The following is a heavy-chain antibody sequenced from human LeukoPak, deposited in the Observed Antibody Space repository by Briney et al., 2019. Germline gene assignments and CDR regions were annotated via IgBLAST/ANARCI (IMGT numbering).Heavy chain of an antibody. Sequence: GGSLRLSCAASGFTFSSYAMNWVRQAPGKGLEWVSGLSGRGDFTYYADSVRGRFTISRDNSKNTLYLQVNSLRVEDTAIYYCAKSAEKERWPTGANAFDIWGQGTLVTVSS. V-gene: IGHV3-23*01. J-gene: IGHJ3*02. D-gene: IGHD2-15*01. CDR2: LSGRGDFT. CDR3: AKSAEKERWPTGANAFDI. CDR1: GFTFSSYA.